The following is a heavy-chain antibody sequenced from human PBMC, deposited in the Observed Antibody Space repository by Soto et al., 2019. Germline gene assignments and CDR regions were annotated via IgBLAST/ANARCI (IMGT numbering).Heavy chain of an antibody. CDR3: ARGGPVIIPAATNWFDP. Sequence: QVQLVQSGAEVKKPGSSVKVSCKSSGGGFNSYSISWVRQAPGQGLEWMGVIIPIFGTPTYAQKFQGRVTITAEQSTSTAYMEVSRLTSEDTAVYYCARGGPVIIPAATNWFDPWGQGTLVTVSS. CDR2: IIPIFGTP. D-gene: IGHD6-25*01. CDR1: GGGFNSYS. J-gene: IGHJ5*02. V-gene: IGHV1-69*01.